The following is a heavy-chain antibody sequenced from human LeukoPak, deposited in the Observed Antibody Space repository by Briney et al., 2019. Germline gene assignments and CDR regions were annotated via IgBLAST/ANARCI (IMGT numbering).Heavy chain of an antibody. D-gene: IGHD3-16*01. CDR3: ARVLVPAGGGVVDY. CDR1: GYTFTSYA. CDR2: INSNSGGT. V-gene: IGHV1-2*02. J-gene: IGHJ4*02. Sequence: RASVKVSCKASGYTFTSYAMNWVRQAPGQGLEWMGWINSNSGGTNYAQKFQGRVTMTRDTSISTAYMELSSLRSDDTAVYYCARVLVPAGGGVVDYWGQGTLVTVSS.